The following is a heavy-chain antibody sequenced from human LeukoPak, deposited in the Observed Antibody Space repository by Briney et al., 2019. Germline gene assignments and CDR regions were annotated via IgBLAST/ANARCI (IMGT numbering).Heavy chain of an antibody. CDR3: AGGDYDSSAY. J-gene: IGHJ4*02. CDR1: GFTFSSYA. V-gene: IGHV3-30*04. Sequence: GGSLRLSCAASGFTFSSYAMHWVRQAPGKGLEWVAVISYDGSNKYYADSVKGRFTISRDNAKNSLYLQMNSLRAEDTAVYYCAGGDYDSSAYWGQGNLVTVSS. CDR2: ISYDGSNK. D-gene: IGHD3-22*01.